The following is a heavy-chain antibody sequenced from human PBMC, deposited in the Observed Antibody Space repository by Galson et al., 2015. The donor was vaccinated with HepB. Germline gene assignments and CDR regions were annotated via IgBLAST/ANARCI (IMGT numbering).Heavy chain of an antibody. J-gene: IGHJ5*02. CDR3: ARAYSSDWSPFS. V-gene: IGHV3-66*01. CDR2: ISSGGST. Sequence: SLRLSCAVSLITVSSNYMSWVRQAPGKGLEWVSVISSGGSTYYADSVKGRFTISRDNTKNPVYLQMNSLRAEDTAVYYCARAYSSDWSPFSWGQGTLVIVSS. CDR1: LITVSSNY. D-gene: IGHD6-19*01.